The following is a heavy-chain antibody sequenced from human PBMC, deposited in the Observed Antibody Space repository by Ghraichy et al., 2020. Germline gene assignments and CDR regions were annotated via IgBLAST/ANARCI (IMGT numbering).Heavy chain of an antibody. V-gene: IGHV3-13*04. CDR2: IGTAGDT. D-gene: IGHD3-22*01. CDR3: ARANYDSSGYYLFDY. CDR1: GFTFSSYD. J-gene: IGHJ4*02. Sequence: GGSLRLSCAASGFTFSSYDMHWVRQATGKGLEWVSAIGTAGDTYYPGSVKGRFTISRENAKNSLYLQMNSLRAGDTAVYYCARANYDSSGYYLFDYWGQGTLVTVSS.